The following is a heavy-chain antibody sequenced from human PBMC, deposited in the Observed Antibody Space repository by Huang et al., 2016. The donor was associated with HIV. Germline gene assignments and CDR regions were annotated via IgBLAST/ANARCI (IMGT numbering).Heavy chain of an antibody. CDR1: GGSFSDQI. D-gene: IGHD3-16*01. J-gene: IGHJ4*02. V-gene: IGHV1-69*01. CDR2: IIPLVRAP. CDR3: AVSLRYQYDSRSYWGRYFDY. Sequence: QVQLEQSGPAVRKPGSSVKVSCQASGGSFSDQIISWVRQAPGQRFEWRCGIIPLVRAPAYAQEFKGRVTMTADESTATIYMELNSLTSEDTAVYYCAVSLRYQYDSRSYWGRYFDYWGQGTLVTVSS.